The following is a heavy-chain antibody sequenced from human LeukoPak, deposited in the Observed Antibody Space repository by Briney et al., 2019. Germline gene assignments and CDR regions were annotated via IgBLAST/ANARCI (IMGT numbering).Heavy chain of an antibody. CDR3: ARDLVGASYY. V-gene: IGHV3-7*01. CDR1: GFTLGDYW. Sequence: GGSLRLSCVVSGFTLGDYWMSWIRQAPGKGLEWVANINRDGSERYYVDSVRGRFTISRDNARNSMFVEMNYLRVEDTAVYYCARDLVGASYYWGQGTLVTVAS. CDR2: INRDGSER. D-gene: IGHD1-26*01. J-gene: IGHJ4*02.